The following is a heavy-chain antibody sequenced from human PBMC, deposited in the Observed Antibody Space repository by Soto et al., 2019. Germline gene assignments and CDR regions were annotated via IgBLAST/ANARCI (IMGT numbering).Heavy chain of an antibody. V-gene: IGHV3-7*01. Sequence: EVQLVESGGGLVQPGGSLRLSCAASGFTFSSYWMSWVRQAPGKGLEWVANIKQDGSEKYYVYSVKGRFTISIDNAKNSLYLQMNSLRAEDTAVYYCAREGYRKYHYYGMDVWGQGTTVTVSS. D-gene: IGHD5-18*01. CDR3: AREGYRKYHYYGMDV. CDR2: IKQDGSEK. CDR1: GFTFSSYW. J-gene: IGHJ6*02.